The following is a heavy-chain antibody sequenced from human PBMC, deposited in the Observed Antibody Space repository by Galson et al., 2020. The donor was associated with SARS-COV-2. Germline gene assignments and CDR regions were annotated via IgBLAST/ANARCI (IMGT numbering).Heavy chain of an antibody. Sequence: GGSLRLSCAASGFAFSNYAIHWVRQAPGKGLDWVAVISHDGRIEVYADSVKGRFTISRDNSENMVFLQVTSLRADDTALYYCARDVSGGVCEIWGQGTMVTVSS. CDR1: GFAFSNYA. V-gene: IGHV3-30*04. CDR2: ISHDGRIE. CDR3: ARDVSGGVCEI. D-gene: IGHD1-26*01. J-gene: IGHJ3*02.